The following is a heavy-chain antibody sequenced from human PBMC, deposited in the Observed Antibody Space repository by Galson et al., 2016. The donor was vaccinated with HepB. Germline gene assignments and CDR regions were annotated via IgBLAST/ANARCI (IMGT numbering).Heavy chain of an antibody. CDR2: ILSDSRNR. V-gene: IGHV3-30*04. D-gene: IGHD3-16*01. J-gene: IGHJ4*02. Sequence: SLRLSCAASGFSFSNYAMHWVRQAPGKGLEWVAVILSDSRNRYYAESVMGRFTISRDNSKNTLFLEMNTLRADDTAVYYCARVGGPGARREFMSSLFEYWGQGTLVTVSS. CDR3: ARVGGPGARREFMSSLFEY. CDR1: GFSFSNYA.